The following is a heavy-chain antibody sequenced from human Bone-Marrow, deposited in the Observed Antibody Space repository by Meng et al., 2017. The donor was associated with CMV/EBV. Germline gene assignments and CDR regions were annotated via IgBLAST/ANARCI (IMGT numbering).Heavy chain of an antibody. CDR1: GFTFSSYA. CDR3: ARDTTDYDCWSGYADY. Sequence: GESLKISCAASGFTFSSYAMHWVRQAPAKGLEWVAVISYDGSNKYYADSVKGRFTISRDNSKNTLYLQMNSLRAEDTAVYYCARDTTDYDCWSGYADYWGQGTLVTVSS. D-gene: IGHD3-3*01. J-gene: IGHJ4*02. V-gene: IGHV3-30-3*01. CDR2: ISYDGSNK.